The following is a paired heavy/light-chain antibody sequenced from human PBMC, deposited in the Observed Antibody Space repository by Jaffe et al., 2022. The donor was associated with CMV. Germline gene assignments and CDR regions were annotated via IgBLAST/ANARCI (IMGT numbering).Light chain of an antibody. V-gene: IGLV1-51*02. CDR3: GTWDSILSIYV. Sequence: QSVLTQPPSVSAAPGQRVTISCSGSSSNIGRNYVSWYQQFPGTAPKFLIYENNERPSGIPDRFSGSKSGTSATLAITGLQTGDEADYYCGTWDSILSIYVFGTGTKVTVL. J-gene: IGLJ1*01. CDR1: SSNIGRNY. CDR2: ENN.
Heavy chain of an antibody. J-gene: IGHJ4*02. V-gene: IGHV3-33*01. Sequence: QVQLVESGGGVVQPGRSLRLSCAASGFTFSRYSMHWVRQAPGKGLEWVAVIWYDGVNKYYADSVKGRFTISRDTSENTLFLQMNSLRAEDTAVYYCAREYSGGWYDPDYWGQGTLVTVSS. CDR3: AREYSGGWYDPDY. CDR2: IWYDGVNK. CDR1: GFTFSRYS. D-gene: IGHD6-19*01.